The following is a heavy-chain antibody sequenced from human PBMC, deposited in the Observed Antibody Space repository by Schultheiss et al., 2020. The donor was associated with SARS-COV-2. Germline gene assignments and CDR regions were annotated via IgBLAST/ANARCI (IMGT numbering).Heavy chain of an antibody. CDR2: LNGIGTSI. J-gene: IGHJ4*02. V-gene: IGHV3-23*01. CDR1: GFAFRSSA. CDR3: VRGGGRALGY. Sequence: GGSLRLSCAASGFAFRSSAMSWVRQAPGKGLEWVSGLNGIGTSIYYRDSVKGRFTISRDTSKDILYLQMNSLRAEDTAVYYCVRGGGRALGYWGQGTLVTVSS. D-gene: IGHD3-16*01.